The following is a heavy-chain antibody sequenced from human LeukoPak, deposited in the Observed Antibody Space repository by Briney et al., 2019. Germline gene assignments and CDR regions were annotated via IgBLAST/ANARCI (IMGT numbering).Heavy chain of an antibody. Sequence: GGSLRLSCAASGFMFSSYWMSWVRQAPGKGLEWVANIKQDGSEKYYVDSVKGRFTISRDNAKNSLYLQMNSLRAEDTAMYYCARDPLRRFDIWGQGTMVTVSS. CDR1: GFMFSSYW. CDR2: IKQDGSEK. D-gene: IGHD2-21*02. CDR3: ARDPLRRFDI. J-gene: IGHJ3*02. V-gene: IGHV3-7*01.